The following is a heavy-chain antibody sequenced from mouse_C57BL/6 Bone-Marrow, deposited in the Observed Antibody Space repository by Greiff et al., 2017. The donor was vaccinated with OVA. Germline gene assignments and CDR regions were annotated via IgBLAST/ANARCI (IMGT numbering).Heavy chain of an antibody. CDR3: AREDYYAMDY. Sequence: EVHLVESGPGLVKPSQSLSLTCSVTGYSITSGYYWNWLRQFPGNKLEWMGYISYDGSNNYNPSLKNRISITRDTSKNQFFLKLNSVTTEDTGTYYCAREDYYAMDYWGQGTSVTVSS. J-gene: IGHJ4*01. CDR2: ISYDGSN. CDR1: GYSITSGYY. V-gene: IGHV3-6*01.